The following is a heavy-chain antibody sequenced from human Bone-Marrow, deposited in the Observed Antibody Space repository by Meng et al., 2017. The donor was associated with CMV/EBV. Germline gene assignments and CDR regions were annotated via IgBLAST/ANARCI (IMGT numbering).Heavy chain of an antibody. CDR1: GFTFSSYS. Sequence: GSLRLSCAASGFTFSSYSMNWIRQPPGKGLEWIGYIYYSGSTNYNPSLKSRVTISVDTSKNQFSLKLSSVTAADTAVYYCARSYSSSWRPLGMDVWRQGTTVTVSS. V-gene: IGHV4-59*12. CDR3: ARSYSSSWRPLGMDV. J-gene: IGHJ6*02. CDR2: IYYSGST. D-gene: IGHD6-13*01.